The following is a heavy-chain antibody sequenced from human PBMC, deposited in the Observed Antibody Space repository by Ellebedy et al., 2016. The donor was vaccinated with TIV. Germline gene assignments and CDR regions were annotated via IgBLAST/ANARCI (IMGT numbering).Heavy chain of an antibody. CDR1: GGSTSSGDSY. CDR3: ARDPFDSAGVDAFDI. V-gene: IGHV4-30-4*01. D-gene: IGHD2-15*01. Sequence: SETLSLTXSVSGGSTSSGDSYWSWIRQPPGKGLEWIGYIYYSGSTNYNPSLKSRVTISVDTSKNQFSLKLSSVTAADTAAYYCARDPFDSAGVDAFDIWGQGTMVTVPS. J-gene: IGHJ3*02. CDR2: IYYSGST.